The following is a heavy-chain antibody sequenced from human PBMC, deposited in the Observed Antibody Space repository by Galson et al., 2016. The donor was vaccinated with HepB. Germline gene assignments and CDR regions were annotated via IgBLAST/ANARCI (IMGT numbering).Heavy chain of an antibody. CDR1: GFSLHNYG. CDR2: MWYDGSYK. CDR3: AREIPHMVHGGLDY. Sequence: SLRLSCATSGFSLHNYGMHWVRQAPGKGLEWVAVMWYDGSYKYYGDSVRGRFSISRDTSTNTVYLQMTSLRTEDTALYYCAREIPHMVHGGLDYWGQGTLVTVSS. V-gene: IGHV3-33*01. D-gene: IGHD3-10*01. J-gene: IGHJ4*02.